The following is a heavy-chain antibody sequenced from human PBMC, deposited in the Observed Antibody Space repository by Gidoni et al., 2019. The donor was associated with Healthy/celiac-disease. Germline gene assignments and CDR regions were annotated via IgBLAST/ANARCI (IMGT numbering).Heavy chain of an antibody. D-gene: IGHD2-15*01. Sequence: EVQLVESGGVVVQPGGSRRVSWAASGFTCEGYTMHWVRQAPGKGLEWVSLISWDGGSTYYADSVKGRFTISRDNSKNSLYLQMNSLRTEDTALYYCAKAFGYCSGGSCYPDYWGQGTLVTVSS. CDR1: GFTCEGYT. V-gene: IGHV3-43*01. CDR2: ISWDGGST. CDR3: AKAFGYCSGGSCYPDY. J-gene: IGHJ4*02.